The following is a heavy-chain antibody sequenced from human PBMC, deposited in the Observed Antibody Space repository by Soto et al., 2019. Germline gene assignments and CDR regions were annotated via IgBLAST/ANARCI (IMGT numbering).Heavy chain of an antibody. CDR3: ARCQNGGDWLAP. D-gene: IGHD4-17*01. V-gene: IGHV1-8*02. CDR1: GYTFTSYD. Sequence: ASVKVSCKASGYTFTSYDINWVRQATGQGLEWMGWMNPNSDNTAYAQKFQGRVTMTKNTSISTAYMELSSLRSEDTAVYYCARCQNGGDWLAPWGQGTLVIVSS. CDR2: MNPNSDNT. J-gene: IGHJ5*02.